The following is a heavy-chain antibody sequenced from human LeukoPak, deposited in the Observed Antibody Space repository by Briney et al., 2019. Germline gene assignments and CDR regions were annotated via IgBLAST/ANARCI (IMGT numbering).Heavy chain of an antibody. V-gene: IGHV1-69*06. J-gene: IGHJ3*02. CDR2: IIPIFGTA. D-gene: IGHD2-2*01. CDR3: ANNIVVPAAPPAFDI. Sequence: ASVKLACKASGGTFSSYAISWVRQAPGQGLEWMGGIIPIFGTANYAQKFQGRVTITADKSTSTAYMELSSLRSEDTAVYYCANNIVVPAAPPAFDIWGQGTMVTVSS. CDR1: GGTFSSYA.